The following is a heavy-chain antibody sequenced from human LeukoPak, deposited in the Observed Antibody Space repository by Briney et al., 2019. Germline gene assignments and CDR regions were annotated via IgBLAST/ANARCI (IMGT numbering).Heavy chain of an antibody. V-gene: IGHV4-34*01. Sequence: PSETLSLTCAVYGGSFSGYYWSWIRQPPGKGLEWIGEINHSGSTNYNPSLKSRVTISVDTSKNQFSLKLSSVTAADTAVYYCARYRRSGYYGSGSYYNHYGMDVWGQGTTVTVSS. J-gene: IGHJ6*02. CDR1: GGSFSGYY. D-gene: IGHD3-10*01. CDR2: INHSGST. CDR3: ARYRRSGYYGSGSYYNHYGMDV.